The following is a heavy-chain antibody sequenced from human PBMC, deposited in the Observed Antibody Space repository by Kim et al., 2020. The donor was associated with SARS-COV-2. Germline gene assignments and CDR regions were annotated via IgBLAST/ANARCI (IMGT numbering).Heavy chain of an antibody. CDR2: IYPGDSDT. Sequence: GESLKISCKGSGYSFTSYWIGWVRQMPGKGLEWMGIIYPGDSDTRYSPSFQGQVTISADKSISTAYLQWSSLKASDTAMYYCARQGHDYGEYDTIAPGEDAFDIWGQGTMVTVSS. CDR1: GYSFTSYW. D-gene: IGHD4-17*01. J-gene: IGHJ3*02. V-gene: IGHV5-51*01. CDR3: ARQGHDYGEYDTIAPGEDAFDI.